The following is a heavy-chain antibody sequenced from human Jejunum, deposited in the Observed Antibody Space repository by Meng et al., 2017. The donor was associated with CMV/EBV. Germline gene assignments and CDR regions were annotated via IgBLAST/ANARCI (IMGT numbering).Heavy chain of an antibody. CDR3: AKTLSPYDFWSGADY. V-gene: IGHV3-9*01. Sequence: FTVVDYAMHWVRQAPGKGLEWVSGISWNGDNIDYADSVRGRFTISRDNAKNSLYLQMNSLKAEDTAFYYCAKTLSPYDFWSGADYWGQGTLVTVSS. D-gene: IGHD3-3*01. J-gene: IGHJ4*02. CDR1: FTVVDYA. CDR2: ISWNGDNI.